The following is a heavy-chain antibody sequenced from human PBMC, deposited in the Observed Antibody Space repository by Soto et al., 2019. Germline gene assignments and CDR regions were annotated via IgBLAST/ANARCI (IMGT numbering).Heavy chain of an antibody. J-gene: IGHJ3*02. CDR3: ARSVMYYDFWSGYYEDAFDI. D-gene: IGHD3-3*01. V-gene: IGHV4-34*01. CDR2: INHSGST. Sequence: PSETLSLTCAVYGGSFSGYYWSWIRQPPGKGLEWIGEINHSGSTNYNPSLKSRVTISVDTSKNQFSLKLSSVTAADTAVYYCARSVMYYDFWSGYYEDAFDIWGQGTMVTVSS. CDR1: GGSFSGYY.